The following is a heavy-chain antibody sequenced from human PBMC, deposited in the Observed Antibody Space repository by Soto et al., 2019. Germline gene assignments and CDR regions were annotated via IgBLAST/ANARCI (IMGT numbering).Heavy chain of an antibody. CDR3: AKGDGRIIARHFDY. CDR2: ISGSGGST. D-gene: IGHD1-20*01. CDR1: GFTFSSYA. Sequence: GGSLRLSCAASGFTFSSYAMSWVRQAPGKGLEWVSAISGSGGSTYYADSVKGRFTISRDNSRNTLYLRMDSLRAEDTAVYYCAKGDGRIIARHFDYWGQGTLVTVSS. V-gene: IGHV3-23*01. J-gene: IGHJ4*02.